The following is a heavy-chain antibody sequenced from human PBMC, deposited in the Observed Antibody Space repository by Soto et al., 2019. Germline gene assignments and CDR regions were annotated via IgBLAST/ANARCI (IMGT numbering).Heavy chain of an antibody. CDR3: ARTRLWNPFGY. CDR2: IYPGDSDT. Sequence: PGESLKISCNGSGYSFTIYCIGLVRQMPGKGLEWMGIIYPGDSDTRYSPSFQGQVTISADKSISTAYLQWSSLKASDTAMYYCARTRLWNPFGYWGQGTLVTVSS. J-gene: IGHJ4*02. D-gene: IGHD1-1*01. V-gene: IGHV5-51*01. CDR1: GYSFTIYC.